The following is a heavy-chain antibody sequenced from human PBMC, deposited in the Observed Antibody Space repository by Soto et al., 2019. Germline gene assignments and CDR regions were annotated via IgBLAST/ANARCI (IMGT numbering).Heavy chain of an antibody. CDR1: GFSFSNYA. J-gene: IGHJ3*01. D-gene: IGHD3-22*01. V-gene: IGHV3-48*01. CDR3: VRDDRWAFDF. Sequence: EVQLVESGGGLVQPGGSRRVSCAASGFSFSNYAMNWVRQAPGKGLEWVSYISIGSGSIFYADSVKGRFTISRDDAKNSLYLQMNPLRGEDTAVYYCVRDDRWAFDFWGQGTMVTVSS. CDR2: ISIGSGSI.